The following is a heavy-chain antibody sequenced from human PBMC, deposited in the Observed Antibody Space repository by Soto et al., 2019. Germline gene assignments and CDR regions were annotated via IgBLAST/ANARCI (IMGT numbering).Heavy chain of an antibody. CDR3: ARGRASGSYYLLDY. CDR2: INPNSGNI. CDR1: RDTFPTYD. J-gene: IGHJ4*02. Sequence: SEHVSFQASRDTFPTYDIHWVREATGHGLEWMGWINPNSGNIGYAQRFQGRVTMTRDTAIRTAYMEVSSLRSDDTAVYYCARGRASGSYYLLDYWGQGTLVTVSS. V-gene: IGHV1-8*01. D-gene: IGHD3-10*01.